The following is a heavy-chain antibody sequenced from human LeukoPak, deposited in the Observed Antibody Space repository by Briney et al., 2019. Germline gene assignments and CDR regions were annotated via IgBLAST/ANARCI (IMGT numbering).Heavy chain of an antibody. CDR2: ISSNGGST. V-gene: IGHV3-64*01. J-gene: IGHJ4*02. Sequence: GGTLRLSCAASGFTFSSYAMHWVRQAPGKGLEYVSAISSNGGSTYYANSVKGRFTISRDNSKNTLYLQMGSLRAEDMAVYYCARLGLARTADYWGQGTLVTVSS. CDR1: GFTFSSYA. D-gene: IGHD3-16*01. CDR3: ARLGLARTADY.